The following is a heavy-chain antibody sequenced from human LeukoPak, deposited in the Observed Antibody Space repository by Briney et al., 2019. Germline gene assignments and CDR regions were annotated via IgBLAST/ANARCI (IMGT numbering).Heavy chain of an antibody. J-gene: IGHJ4*02. Sequence: PGGSLRLSCAASGLTFTFSTSGIHWVRQAPGKGLEWVAFIQYDGGEKYYADSVKGRCTTSRDNSKNTVYLQMNSLTGEDTAIYYCAREGGTIEVGEFDYRGQGTLVTVSS. D-gene: IGHD3-16*02. CDR2: IQYDGGEK. CDR1: GLTFTFSTSG. V-gene: IGHV3-30*02. CDR3: AREGGTIEVGEFDY.